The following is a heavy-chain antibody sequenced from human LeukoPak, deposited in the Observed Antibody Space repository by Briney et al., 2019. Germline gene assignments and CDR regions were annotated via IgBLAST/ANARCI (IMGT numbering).Heavy chain of an antibody. Sequence: GGSLRLSCAASGFTFSSYAMSWVRQAPGKGLEWVSAISGSGGSTYYADSVKGRFTISRDNSKNTLYLQMNSLRAEDAAVYYCARDRRRNDYNDKNWFDPWGQGTLVTVSS. J-gene: IGHJ5*02. CDR2: ISGSGGST. D-gene: IGHD5-24*01. V-gene: IGHV3-23*01. CDR3: ARDRRRNDYNDKNWFDP. CDR1: GFTFSSYA.